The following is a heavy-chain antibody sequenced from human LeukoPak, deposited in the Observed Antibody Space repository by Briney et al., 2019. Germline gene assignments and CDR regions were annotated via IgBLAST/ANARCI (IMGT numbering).Heavy chain of an antibody. J-gene: IGHJ4*02. CDR3: AKRPFHYDSSAFDY. D-gene: IGHD3-22*01. Sequence: GGSLRLSCAASGFTFSSYGMHWVRQAPGKGLEWVAFIRYDGSNKYYADSVKGRFTISRDNSKNTLYLNMNSLRAEDTAVYYCAKRPFHYDSSAFDYWGQGTLVTVSS. CDR1: GFTFSSYG. CDR2: IRYDGSNK. V-gene: IGHV3-30*02.